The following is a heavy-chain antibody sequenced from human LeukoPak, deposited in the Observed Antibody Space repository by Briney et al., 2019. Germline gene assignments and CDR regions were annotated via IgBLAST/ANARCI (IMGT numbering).Heavy chain of an antibody. J-gene: IGHJ4*02. V-gene: IGHV3-73*01. D-gene: IGHD1-26*01. CDR2: IRSKANSYAA. CDR3: TRETDFDY. Sequence: GSLRLSCAASGFTFSDSAMHWVRQASGKGLEWVGRIRSKANSYAAAYAASVKGRFTISRDDSKNTAYLQMNSLKTEDTAVHYCTRETDFDYWGQGTLVTVSS. CDR1: GFTFSDSA.